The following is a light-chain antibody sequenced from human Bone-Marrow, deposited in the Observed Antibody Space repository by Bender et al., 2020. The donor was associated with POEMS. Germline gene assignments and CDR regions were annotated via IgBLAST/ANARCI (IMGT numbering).Light chain of an antibody. CDR2: DVS. J-gene: IGLJ2*01. CDR1: SGDIGNYVL. Sequence: QSALTQPASVSGSPGQSITISCTGSSGDIGNYVLVSWYQQHPGKAPKLMIYDVSKRPSGVPDRFSGSKSGNTASLTISGLQVEDEADYVCCSYAGSWLFGGGTKVTVL. V-gene: IGLV2-23*02. CDR3: CSYAGSWL.